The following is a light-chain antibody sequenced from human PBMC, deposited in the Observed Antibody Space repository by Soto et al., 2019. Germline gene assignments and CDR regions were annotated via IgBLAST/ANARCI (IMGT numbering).Light chain of an antibody. CDR3: SSYTSISTWV. CDR2: EVS. Sequence: QSVLTQPASVSGSPGQSITISCTGTSSDVGGYNYVSWYQQHPGKAPKLMIYEVSNRPSGVSNRFSGSKSGNTASLTISGLQAEDEADYYCSSYTSISTWVFGGGIKVTVL. J-gene: IGLJ3*02. V-gene: IGLV2-14*01. CDR1: SSDVGGYNY.